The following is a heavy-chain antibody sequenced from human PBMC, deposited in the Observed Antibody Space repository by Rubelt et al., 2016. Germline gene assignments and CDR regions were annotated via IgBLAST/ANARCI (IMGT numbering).Heavy chain of an antibody. Sequence: QVQLQESGPGLVKPSETLSLTCTVSGGSISSYHWSWIRQPPGKGLEWIGSIHYTGSTFYDPSLQSRVTISVDTSKNQFSLKLTSVTAADTAVYYCAGRTNWFDPWGQGTLVTVSS. CDR1: GGSISSYH. J-gene: IGHJ5*02. CDR3: AGRTNWFDP. CDR2: IHYTGST. V-gene: IGHV4-59*05.